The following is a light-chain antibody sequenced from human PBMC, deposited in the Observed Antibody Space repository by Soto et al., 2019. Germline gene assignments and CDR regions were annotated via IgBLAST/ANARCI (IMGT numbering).Light chain of an antibody. CDR2: GAS. V-gene: IGKV3-15*01. J-gene: IGKJ1*01. Sequence: EIVVTQSPATLSVSPGERATLSCRASQSVSSNLAWYQQKPGQAPRLLIYGASTRATGFPARFSGSGSGTEFILTISSLQSEDFAVYYCQQYSHWPTFGQGTKVEIK. CDR1: QSVSSN. CDR3: QQYSHWPT.